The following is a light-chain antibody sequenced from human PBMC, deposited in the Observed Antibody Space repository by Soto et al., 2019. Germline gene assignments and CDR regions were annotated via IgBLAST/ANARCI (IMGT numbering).Light chain of an antibody. CDR3: LQHDPYSWT. CDR2: AAS. J-gene: IGKJ1*01. Sequence: DIQMTQSPSSLSASVGDRVTITCRASQGIRTDLGWYQQKPGKAPKRLIYAASSLQSGVPSRFSGSGSGTEFTLTISSLPPEDFATYYCLQHDPYSWTFGQGTKVEIK. V-gene: IGKV1-17*01. CDR1: QGIRTD.